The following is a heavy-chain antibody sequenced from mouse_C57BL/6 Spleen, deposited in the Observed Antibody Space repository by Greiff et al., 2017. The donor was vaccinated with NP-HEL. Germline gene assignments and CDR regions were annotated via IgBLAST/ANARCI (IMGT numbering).Heavy chain of an antibody. D-gene: IGHD4-1*01. CDR3: ARTLTGTGWYFDV. J-gene: IGHJ1*03. Sequence: VQLQQSGAELVKPGASVKMSCKASGYTFTSYWITWVKQRPGQGLEWIGDIYPGSGSTNYNEKFKSKATLTVDTSSSTAYMQLSSLTSEDSAVYYCARTLTGTGWYFDVWGTGTTVTVSS. CDR1: GYTFTSYW. CDR2: IYPGSGST. V-gene: IGHV1-55*01.